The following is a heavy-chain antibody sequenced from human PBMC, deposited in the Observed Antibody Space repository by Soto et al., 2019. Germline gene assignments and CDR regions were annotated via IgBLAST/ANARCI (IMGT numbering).Heavy chain of an antibody. CDR3: AKATPGSSGLTY. Sequence: EVQLLESGGGLVQPGGSLRLSCAASGFTFSSYAMSWVRQAPGKGLEWVSAISGSGGSTYYADSVKGRFTISRDNAKNTLYLQMTSLRAEDTAVYYCAKATPGSSGLTYWGQGTLVTVSS. CDR2: ISGSGGST. J-gene: IGHJ4*02. V-gene: IGHV3-23*01. D-gene: IGHD6-19*01. CDR1: GFTFSSYA.